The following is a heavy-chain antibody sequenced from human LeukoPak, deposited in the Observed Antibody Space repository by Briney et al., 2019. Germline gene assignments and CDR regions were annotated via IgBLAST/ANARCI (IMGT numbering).Heavy chain of an antibody. V-gene: IGHV4-4*02. CDR2: IYYSGST. CDR3: ARDLGYGDYGFDY. Sequence: SETLSLTCAVSGGSISSSNWWSWVRQPPGKGLEWIGYIYYSGSTNYNPSLKSRVTISVDTSKNQFSLKLSSVTAADTAVYYCARDLGYGDYGFDYWGQGTLVTVSS. J-gene: IGHJ4*02. D-gene: IGHD4-17*01. CDR1: GGSISSSNW.